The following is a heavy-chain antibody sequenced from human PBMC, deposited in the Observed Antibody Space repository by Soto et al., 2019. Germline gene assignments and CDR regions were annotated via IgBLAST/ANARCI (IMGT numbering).Heavy chain of an antibody. V-gene: IGHV4-31*03. CDR1: GGSISSGGYY. D-gene: IGHD4-4*01. Sequence: NPSETLSLTCTVCGGSISSGGYYWSWIRQHPGKGLEWIGYIYYSGSTYYNPSLKSRVTISVDTSKNQFSLKLSSVTAADTAVYYCARGRSATVTTFDYWGQGTLVTVSS. CDR3: ARGRSATVTTFDY. J-gene: IGHJ4*02. CDR2: IYYSGST.